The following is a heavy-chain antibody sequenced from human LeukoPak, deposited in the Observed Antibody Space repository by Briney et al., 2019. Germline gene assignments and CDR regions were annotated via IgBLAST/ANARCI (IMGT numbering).Heavy chain of an antibody. Sequence: SQTLSLTCAISGDSVSSKSAAWNWIRQSPSRGLEWLGRTYYRSTWYNDYAVSVRGRITVNPDTSKNQFSLHLNSVTPEDTAVYYCARRLTQYDCFDPWGQGILVTVSS. CDR2: TYYRSTWYN. V-gene: IGHV6-1*01. CDR3: ARRLTQYDCFDP. CDR1: GDSVSSKSAA. D-gene: IGHD2-2*01. J-gene: IGHJ5*02.